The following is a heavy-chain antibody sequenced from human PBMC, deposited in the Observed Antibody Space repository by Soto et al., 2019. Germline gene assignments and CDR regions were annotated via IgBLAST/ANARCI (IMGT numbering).Heavy chain of an antibody. CDR1: GGTFSSYA. Sequence: SVKVSCKASGGTFSSYAISLVRQAPGQGLEWMGGIIPIFGTANYAQKFQGRVTITADESTSTAYMGLSSLRSEDTAVYYCARSPETHYYDSSGYSTGPTDYWGQGTLVTVSS. CDR3: ARSPETHYYDSSGYSTGPTDY. J-gene: IGHJ4*02. CDR2: IIPIFGTA. D-gene: IGHD3-22*01. V-gene: IGHV1-69*13.